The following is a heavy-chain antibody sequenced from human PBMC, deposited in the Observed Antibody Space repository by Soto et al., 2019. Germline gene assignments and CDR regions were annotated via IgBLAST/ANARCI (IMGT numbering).Heavy chain of an antibody. V-gene: IGHV4-59*01. CDR3: ARVRERSQYLDWFYHFDS. CDR1: GGSIGGFY. CDR2: IYYSVAT. D-gene: IGHD3-9*01. J-gene: IGHJ4*02. Sequence: AXATLSLTCSVSGGSIGGFYLGWIRQSPMKGLEWIAYIYYSVATKFNPTLQSRVTVSADTTNNRLSLKLSSVTAADTAVYYCARVRERSQYLDWFYHFDSWGQGALVTVSS.